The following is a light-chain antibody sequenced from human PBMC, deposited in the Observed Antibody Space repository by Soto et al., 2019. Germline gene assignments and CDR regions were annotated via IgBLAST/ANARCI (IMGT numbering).Light chain of an antibody. CDR2: DVS. J-gene: IGKJ1*01. CDR3: QHYNSYSEA. Sequence: DIQMTQSPSTLSASVGARAPITCRASQSISNWLAWYQQKPGKAPTLLIYDVSRLESGVPSRFSGSGSGTEFTLTISSLQPDDFATYYCQHYNSYSEAFGQGTKVDIK. CDR1: QSISNW. V-gene: IGKV1-5*01.